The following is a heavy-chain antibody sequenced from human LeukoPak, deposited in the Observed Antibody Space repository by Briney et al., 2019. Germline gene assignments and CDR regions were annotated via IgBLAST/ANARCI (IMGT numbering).Heavy chain of an antibody. CDR2: ISGSGATT. D-gene: IGHD3-9*01. CDR3: AKEVSNDILTPFDS. CDR1: RFTFSSYA. V-gene: IGHV3-23*01. J-gene: IGHJ4*02. Sequence: PGGSLRLSCAASRFTFSSYAMSWVRQAPGKGLEWVSSISGSGATTYYVDSVKGRFIISRDNSKNTLYLQMNSLRAEDTAVYYCAKEVSNDILTPFDSWGQGSLVTVSS.